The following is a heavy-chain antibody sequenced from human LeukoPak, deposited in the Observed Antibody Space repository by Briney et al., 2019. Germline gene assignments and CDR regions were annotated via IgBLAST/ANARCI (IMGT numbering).Heavy chain of an antibody. Sequence: SETLSLTCTVSGGSISSYYWSWIRQPPGMGLEWIGCIYYSGSTNYNPSLKSRVTISVDTSKNQFSPKLSSVTAADTAVYYCARVKRVYCGGDCYHNAFDIWGQGTMVTVSS. CDR1: GGSISSYY. J-gene: IGHJ3*02. V-gene: IGHV4-59*01. D-gene: IGHD2-21*01. CDR2: IYYSGST. CDR3: ARVKRVYCGGDCYHNAFDI.